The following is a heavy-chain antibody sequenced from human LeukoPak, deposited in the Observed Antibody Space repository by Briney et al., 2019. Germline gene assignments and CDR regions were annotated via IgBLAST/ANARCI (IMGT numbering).Heavy chain of an antibody. CDR2: IYYSGST. CDR1: GGSISSYY. J-gene: IGHJ5*02. Sequence: SETLSLTCTVSGGSISSYYWSWIRQPPGKGLEWIGYIYYSGSTNYNPSLKSRVTISVDTSKNQFSLKLSSVTAADTPVYYWAREALGGFDPWGQGTLVTVSS. CDR3: AREALGGFDP. D-gene: IGHD3-10*01. V-gene: IGHV4-59*12.